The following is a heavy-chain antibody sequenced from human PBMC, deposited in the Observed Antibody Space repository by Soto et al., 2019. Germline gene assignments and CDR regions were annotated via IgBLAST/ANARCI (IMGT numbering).Heavy chain of an antibody. CDR3: ARGVRYCSSTSCYKDYYYMDV. D-gene: IGHD2-2*02. J-gene: IGHJ6*03. CDR1: GGSFSGYF. V-gene: IGHV4-34*01. Sequence: SETLSLTCAVYGGSFSGYFWSWIRQPPGKGLEWIGEINHGGSTNYNPSLKSRVTISVDTSKNQFSLKLSSVTAADTAVYYCARGVRYCSSTSCYKDYYYMDVWGKGTTVTV. CDR2: INHGGST.